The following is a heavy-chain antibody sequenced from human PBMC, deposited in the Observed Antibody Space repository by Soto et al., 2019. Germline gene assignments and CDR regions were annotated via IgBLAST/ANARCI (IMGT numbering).Heavy chain of an antibody. D-gene: IGHD5-12*01. V-gene: IGHV4-31*03. CDR2: LYYSGST. Sequence: TLSLTCTVSGCSISSGRYYWSWIRQHPGKGLEWIGYLYYSGSTYYNPSLKSRVTISVDTSKNQFSLKLSSVTAADTAVYYCAGSPFYSGYEKPLDYWGQGTLVTVSS. CDR3: AGSPFYSGYEKPLDY. J-gene: IGHJ4*02. CDR1: GCSISSGRYY.